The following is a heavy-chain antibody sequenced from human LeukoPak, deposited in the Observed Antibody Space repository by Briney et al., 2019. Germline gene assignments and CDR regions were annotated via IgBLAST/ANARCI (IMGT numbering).Heavy chain of an antibody. J-gene: IGHJ4*02. CDR1: GFTFSRYW. Sequence: GGSLRLSCAASGFTFSRYWMSWVRQAPGKGLEWVANIKEDGSEQYYPDSVKGRFTISRDNVKNSLYLQINSLRAEDTAVYYCARDSIETDIDYWGQGTLVTVSS. CDR2: IKEDGSEQ. D-gene: IGHD1-14*01. V-gene: IGHV3-7*01. CDR3: ARDSIETDIDY.